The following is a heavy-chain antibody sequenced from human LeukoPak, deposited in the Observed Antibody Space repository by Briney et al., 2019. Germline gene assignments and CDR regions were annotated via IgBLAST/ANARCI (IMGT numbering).Heavy chain of an antibody. CDR3: ARGSGYSYGYDAFDI. J-gene: IGHJ3*02. V-gene: IGHV4-59*01. D-gene: IGHD5-18*01. Sequence: PSETLSLTCTVSGGSISSYYWSWIRQPPGKGLEWIGYIYYSGSTNYNPSLKSRVTISVDTSKNQFSPKLSSATAADTAVYYCARGSGYSYGYDAFDIWGQGTMVTVSS. CDR1: GGSISSYY. CDR2: IYYSGST.